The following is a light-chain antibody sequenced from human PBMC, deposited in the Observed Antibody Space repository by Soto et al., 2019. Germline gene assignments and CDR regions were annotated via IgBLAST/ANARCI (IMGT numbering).Light chain of an antibody. CDR3: QRFNRWPLS. V-gene: IGKV3-15*01. Sequence: EIVLTQSPAALSVSPGERATLSCWASQSVGSTLNWYQQRPGQAPRLIIYDTSIRATGIPARFSGSGSGTEFTLTIASLQSEDSGVYYCQRFNRWPLSFDGGTKVEI. CDR2: DTS. J-gene: IGKJ4*01. CDR1: QSVGST.